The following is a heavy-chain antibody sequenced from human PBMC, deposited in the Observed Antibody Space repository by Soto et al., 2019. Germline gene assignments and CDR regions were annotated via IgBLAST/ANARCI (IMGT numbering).Heavy chain of an antibody. CDR1: GGSISSYY. CDR3: ASGGSSGSPYNWFDP. J-gene: IGHJ5*02. Sequence: SETLSLTCTVSGGSISSYYWSWIRQPPGKGLEWIGYIYYSGSTNYNPSLKSRVTISVDTSKNQFSLKLSSVTAADTAVYYCASGGSSGSPYNWFDPWGQGTLVTVSS. D-gene: IGHD1-26*01. CDR2: IYYSGST. V-gene: IGHV4-59*01.